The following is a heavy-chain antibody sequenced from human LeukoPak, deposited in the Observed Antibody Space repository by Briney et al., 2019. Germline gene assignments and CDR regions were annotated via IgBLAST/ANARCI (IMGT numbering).Heavy chain of an antibody. Sequence: KPSETLSLTCTVSGGSISSYYWSWIRQPAGKGLEWIGSIYYSGSTYYNPSLKSRVTMSVDTSKNQFSLKLSSVTAADTAVYYCAREDYYYGSGSAGFDYWGQGTLVTVSS. CDR3: AREDYYYGSGSAGFDY. CDR1: GGSISSYY. J-gene: IGHJ4*02. V-gene: IGHV4-4*07. D-gene: IGHD3-10*01. CDR2: IYYSGST.